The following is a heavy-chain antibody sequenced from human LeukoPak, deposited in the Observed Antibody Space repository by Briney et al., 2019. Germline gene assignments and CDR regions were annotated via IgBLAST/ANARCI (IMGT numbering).Heavy chain of an antibody. J-gene: IGHJ3*02. CDR1: AFTFSSYA. D-gene: IGHD6-19*01. CDR2: IYSGGST. V-gene: IGHV3-66*02. Sequence: TGGSLRLSCEASAFTFSSYAMSWVRQAPGKGLEWVSVIYSGGSTYYADSVKGRFTISRDNSKNTLYLQMNSLRAEDTAVYYCARENSGWYDAFDIWGQGTVVTVSS. CDR3: ARENSGWYDAFDI.